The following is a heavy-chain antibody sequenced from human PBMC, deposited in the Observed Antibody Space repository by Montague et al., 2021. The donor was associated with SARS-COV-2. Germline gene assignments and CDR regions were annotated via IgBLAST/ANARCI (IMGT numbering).Heavy chain of an antibody. CDR3: ARGTRSAMLIVFRGYGIDI. V-gene: IGHV4-39*07. J-gene: IGHJ6*02. CDR2: IYYSGST. CDR1: GGSISSSSSY. D-gene: IGHD3-16*01. Sequence: SETLSLTCTVSGGSISSSSSYWGWIRQPPGKGLEWIGSIYYSGSTYYNPSLKSRITISVDTSKNQFSLRLTSVTAADTAVYYCARGTRSAMLIVFRGYGIDIWGQGTMVTVSS.